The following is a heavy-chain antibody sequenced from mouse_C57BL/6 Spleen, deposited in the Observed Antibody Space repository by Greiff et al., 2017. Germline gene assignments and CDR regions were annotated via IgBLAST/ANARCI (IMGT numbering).Heavy chain of an antibody. Sequence: EVQGVESGGDLVKPGGSLKLSCAASGFTFSSYGMSWVRQTPDKRLEWVATLSSGGSYTYYPDSVKGRFTISRDNAKNTLYLQMSSLKSEDTAMYDCARRGYDYDDAMDYWGQGTSVTVSS. CDR2: LSSGGSYT. CDR1: GFTFSSYG. CDR3: ARRGYDYDDAMDY. J-gene: IGHJ4*01. V-gene: IGHV5-6*01. D-gene: IGHD2-4*01.